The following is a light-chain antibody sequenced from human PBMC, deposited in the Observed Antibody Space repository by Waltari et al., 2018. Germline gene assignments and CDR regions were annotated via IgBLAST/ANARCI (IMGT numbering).Light chain of an antibody. Sequence: QSALTQPASVSGSPGPSITISCTGTSSDIGAYNFVSCYQKHPGKAPKVMIYDVNNRPSGVSSRFSGSKSGNTASLTISGLQAEDEADYYCSSYTTGSTRYVFGSGTKVTVL. CDR1: SSDIGAYNF. V-gene: IGLV2-14*03. CDR3: SSYTTGSTRYV. CDR2: DVN. J-gene: IGLJ1*01.